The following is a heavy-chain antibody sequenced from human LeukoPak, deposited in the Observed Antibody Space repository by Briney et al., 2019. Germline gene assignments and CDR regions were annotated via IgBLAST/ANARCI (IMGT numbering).Heavy chain of an antibody. D-gene: IGHD3-9*01. Sequence: SETLSLTCTLSGGSLTRGGYYWGWIRQHPGKGLEWIGYIYYSGSTYYHPSLKSRVTISVDTSKNQFSLKLSSVTASDTAVYCCARDRLSDTGWFDPWGQRTLVTVSS. CDR3: ARDRLSDTGWFDP. V-gene: IGHV4-31*03. J-gene: IGHJ5*02. CDR1: GGSLTRGGYY. CDR2: IYYSGST.